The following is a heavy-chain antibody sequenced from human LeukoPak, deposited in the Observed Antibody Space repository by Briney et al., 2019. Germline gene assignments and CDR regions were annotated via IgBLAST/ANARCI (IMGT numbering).Heavy chain of an antibody. J-gene: IGHJ4*02. CDR1: GYTFTGYY. D-gene: IGHD5-24*01. Sequence: ASVTVSFTCSGYTFTGYYMHWMRQAPGQGLEWMGWINPNSSGTNYSQKFQGRVTMTRDTAISTAYMELKRLRSDDTAVYYCARVGGMAARKYFDYWGQGTLVTVSS. CDR3: ARVGGMAARKYFDY. V-gene: IGHV1-2*02. CDR2: INPNSSGT.